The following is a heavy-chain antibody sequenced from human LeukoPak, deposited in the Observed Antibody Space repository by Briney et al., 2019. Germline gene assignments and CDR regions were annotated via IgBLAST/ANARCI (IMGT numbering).Heavy chain of an antibody. V-gene: IGHV1-2*02. CDR2: INPNSGGT. CDR3: ARTYSGYDLQLYYFDY. Sequence: ASVRVSCKASGYTFTGYYMHWVRQAPGQGLEWMGWINPNSGGTNYAQEFQGRVTMTRDTSISTAYMELSRLRSDDTAVYYCARTYSGYDLQLYYFDYWGQGTLVTVSS. J-gene: IGHJ4*02. CDR1: GYTFTGYY. D-gene: IGHD5-12*01.